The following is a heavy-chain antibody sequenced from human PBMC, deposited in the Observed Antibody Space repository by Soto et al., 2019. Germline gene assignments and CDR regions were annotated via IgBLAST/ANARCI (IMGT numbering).Heavy chain of an antibody. CDR3: ARGAVGTVRAPFDY. CDR2: ISSSGRTI. J-gene: IGHJ4*02. Sequence: QVQLVESGGGLVKPGGSLRLSCAASGFTFSDYYMNWIRQAPGKGLEWISYISSSGRTIYYADSVKGQFTISRDNANNSLYLQMNSLRAEDKAVYYCARGAVGTVRAPFDYWGQGTLVTVSS. CDR1: GFTFSDYY. D-gene: IGHD4-17*01. V-gene: IGHV3-11*01.